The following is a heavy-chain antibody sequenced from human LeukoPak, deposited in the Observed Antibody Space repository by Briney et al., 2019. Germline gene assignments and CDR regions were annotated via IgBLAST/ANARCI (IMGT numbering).Heavy chain of an antibody. J-gene: IGHJ4*02. V-gene: IGHV3-33*01. CDR3: VRGPETYLNYSGSSSDFDY. Sequence: GRSLRLSCAASGFTFDNFGMHWVRQAPGRGLEWVALMSFDGTSKYYADSVKGRFTISRDDSKDTLLLEMNSLRDEDTAVYHCVRGPETYLNYSGSSSDFDYWGQGTPVTVSS. CDR1: GFTFDNFG. D-gene: IGHD3-10*01. CDR2: MSFDGTSK.